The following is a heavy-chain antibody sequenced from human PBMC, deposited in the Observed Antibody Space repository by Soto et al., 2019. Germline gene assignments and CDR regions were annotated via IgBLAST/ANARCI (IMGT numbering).Heavy chain of an antibody. D-gene: IGHD5-18*01. CDR3: ARDLTKTNAWWTQPANGGYWFDP. J-gene: IGHJ5*02. Sequence: SVKVSCKASGGTFSSYTISWVRQAPGQGLEWMGRIIPILGIANYAQKFQGRVTITADKSTSTAYMELSSLRSEDTAVYYCARDLTKTNAWWTQPANGGYWFDPWGQGTLVTVSS. V-gene: IGHV1-69*04. CDR1: GGTFSSYT. CDR2: IIPILGIA.